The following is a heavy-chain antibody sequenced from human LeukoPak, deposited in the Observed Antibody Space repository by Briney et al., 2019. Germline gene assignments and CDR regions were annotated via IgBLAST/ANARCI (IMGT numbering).Heavy chain of an antibody. CDR1: GRSFSGYY. V-gene: IGHV4-34*01. CDR3: ARGTLRYYDYVWGSYRYSYFDY. CDR2: INHSGST. D-gene: IGHD3-16*02. J-gene: IGHJ4*02. Sequence: SETLSLTCAVYGRSFSGYYWSWIRQPPGKGLEWIGEINHSGSTNYNPSLKSRVTISVDTSKNQFSLKLSSVTAADTAVYYCARGTLRYYDYVWGSYRYSYFDYWGQGTLVTVSS.